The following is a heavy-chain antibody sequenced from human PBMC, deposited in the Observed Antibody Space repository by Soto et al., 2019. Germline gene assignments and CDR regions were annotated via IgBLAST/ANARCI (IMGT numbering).Heavy chain of an antibody. D-gene: IGHD1-7*01. CDR3: ARDRITGTTPPTYYYYGMDV. CDR2: ISAYNGNT. CDR1: GYTFTSYG. V-gene: IGHV1-18*01. Sequence: ASVKVSCKASGYTFTSYGISWVRQAPGQGLEWMGWISAYNGNTNYAQKLQGRVTMTTDTSTSTAYMELRSLRSDDTAVYYCARDRITGTTPPTYYYYGMDVWGQGTTVTVSS. J-gene: IGHJ6*02.